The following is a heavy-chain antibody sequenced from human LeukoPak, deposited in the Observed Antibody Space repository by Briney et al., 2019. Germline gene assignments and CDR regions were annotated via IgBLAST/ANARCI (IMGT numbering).Heavy chain of an antibody. J-gene: IGHJ4*02. CDR2: INKDGSEQ. D-gene: IGHD6-13*01. Sequence: GGSLRLSCAASGFTFSSHWMTWVRQAPGEGPEWVASINKDGSEQYYVDSVKGRFTISRDNAKNSLSLQVSSLRAEDTAVYYCTRGGATSSWYWFFWGQGTLVTVSS. CDR3: TRGGATSSWYWFF. V-gene: IGHV3-7*01. CDR1: GFTFSSHW.